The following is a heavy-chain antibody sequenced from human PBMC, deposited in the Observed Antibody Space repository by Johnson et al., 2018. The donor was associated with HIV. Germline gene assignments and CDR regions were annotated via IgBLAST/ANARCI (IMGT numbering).Heavy chain of an antibody. J-gene: IGHJ3*02. CDR1: GFTVSSNY. CDR3: AKVAAAMGTDAFDI. Sequence: VQLVESGGGLVQPGGSLRLSCAASGFTVSSNYMSWVRQAPGKGLEWVSVIYSGGSTYYADPVQGRFTIYRVNSKNTLYLQMNSLRAEDTAVYYCAKVAAAMGTDAFDIWGQGTMVTVSS. D-gene: IGHD5-18*01. CDR2: IYSGGST. V-gene: IGHV3-66*01.